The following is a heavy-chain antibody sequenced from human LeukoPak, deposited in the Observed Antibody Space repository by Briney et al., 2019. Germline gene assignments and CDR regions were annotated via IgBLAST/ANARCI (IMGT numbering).Heavy chain of an antibody. CDR1: GFIFTNTW. CDR2: IKGYTDGGTT. D-gene: IGHD2-2*01. V-gene: IGHV3-15*01. Sequence: PGRSLRLSCAASGFIFTNTWMSWVRQAPGKGLEWVGRIKGYTDGGTTDYAAPVKDRFTISRDDSQNTLFLQMNSLKIEDTAVYFCTIRYCSSTSCYGDFEYWGQGTLLTVSS. J-gene: IGHJ4*02. CDR3: TIRYCSSTSCYGDFEY.